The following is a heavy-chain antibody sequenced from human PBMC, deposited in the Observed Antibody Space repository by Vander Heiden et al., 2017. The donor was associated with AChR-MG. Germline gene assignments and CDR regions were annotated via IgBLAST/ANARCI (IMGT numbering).Heavy chain of an antibody. J-gene: IGHJ4*02. CDR2: LYYSGST. D-gene: IGHD3-22*01. V-gene: IGHV4-39*01. CDR3: GRLVAYDNSGYSLVGGRFFDY. CDR1: GGSIRSSSYY. Sequence: QLQLQESGPGLVKPSETLSLTCTVSGGSIRSSSYYWGWFRQPPGKGLECIGSLYYSGSTYYTPSLKSRVTISVDTSRNQFSLSLSSVTAADTAVYYCGRLVAYDNSGYSLVGGRFFDYWGQGILVTISS.